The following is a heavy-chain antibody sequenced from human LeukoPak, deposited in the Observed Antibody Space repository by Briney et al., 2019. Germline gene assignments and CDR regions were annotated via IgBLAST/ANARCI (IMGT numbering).Heavy chain of an antibody. CDR3: AREETHTMDDAFDI. V-gene: IGHV4-59*01. Sequence: SETLSLTCTVSGGSISSYYWSWIRQPPGKGLEWIGYIYYSGSTNYNPSLKSRVTISVDTSKNQFSLKLSSVTAADTAVYYCAREETHTMDDAFDIWGQGTMVTVSS. CDR2: IYYSGST. D-gene: IGHD3-10*01. CDR1: GGSISSYY. J-gene: IGHJ3*02.